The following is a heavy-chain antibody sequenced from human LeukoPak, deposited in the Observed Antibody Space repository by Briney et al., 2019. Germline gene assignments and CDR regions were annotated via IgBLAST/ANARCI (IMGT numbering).Heavy chain of an antibody. D-gene: IGHD6-19*01. CDR2: ISVGGSDE. CDR1: GFSFRTYE. CDR3: ARDVGFNNGWPA. V-gene: IGHV3-48*03. J-gene: IGHJ5*02. Sequence: GGSLRLSCAVSGFSFRTYEMNWVRQAPGKGLEWISYISVGGSDEDYAESVKGRFSISRDNAKNSLFLQMNSLRVEDTAVYYCARDVGFNNGWPAWGQGTLVTVSS.